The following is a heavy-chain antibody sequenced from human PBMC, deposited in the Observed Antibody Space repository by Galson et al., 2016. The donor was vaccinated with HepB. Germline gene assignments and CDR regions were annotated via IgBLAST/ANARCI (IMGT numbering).Heavy chain of an antibody. D-gene: IGHD6-13*01. CDR3: ARYSNPAGTIVY. CDR2: IYPDNSDT. V-gene: IGHV5-51*01. CDR1: GSIFTNNW. Sequence: QSGAEVTKPGESLKISCKVSGSIFTNNWIGWVRQMSGKGLEWMGVIYPDNSDTRYSPSFQGQVTISADKSISTAYLQWSSLKASDTAMYYCARYSNPAGTIVYWGQGTLVTVSS. J-gene: IGHJ1*01.